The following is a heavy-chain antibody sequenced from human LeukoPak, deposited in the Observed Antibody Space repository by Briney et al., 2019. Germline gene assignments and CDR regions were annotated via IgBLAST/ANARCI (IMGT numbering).Heavy chain of an antibody. CDR1: GGSFSGYY. CDR2: INHSGST. CDR3: ARLTPYYDFWSGYYHDAFDI. V-gene: IGHV4-34*01. J-gene: IGHJ3*02. D-gene: IGHD3-3*01. Sequence: PSETLSLTCAVYGGSFSGYYGSWIRQPPGKGLEWIGGINHSGSTNYNPSLKSRVTISVDTSKNQFSLKLSSVTAADTAVYYCARLTPYYDFWSGYYHDAFDIWGQGTMVTVSS.